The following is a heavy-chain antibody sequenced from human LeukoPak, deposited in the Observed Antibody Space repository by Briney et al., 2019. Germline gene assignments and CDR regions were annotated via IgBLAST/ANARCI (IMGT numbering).Heavy chain of an antibody. CDR1: GFTFSSYS. Sequence: GGSLRLSCAASGFTFSSYSMNWVRRAPGKGLEWVSSISSSSSYIYYADSVKGRFTISRDNAKNSLYLQMNSLRAEDTAVYYCARELTYSYGLPYTDWGQGTLVTVSS. D-gene: IGHD5-18*01. CDR3: ARELTYSYGLPYTD. CDR2: ISSSSSYI. V-gene: IGHV3-21*01. J-gene: IGHJ1*01.